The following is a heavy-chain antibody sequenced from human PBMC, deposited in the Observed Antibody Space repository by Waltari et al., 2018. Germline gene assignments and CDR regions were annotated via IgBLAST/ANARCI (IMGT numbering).Heavy chain of an antibody. CDR1: GFSFSSSW. Sequence: QLVESGGGLVQPGGSLRLSCRASGFSFSSSWMTWVRQAPGKGGEGVANIKRDASEKAYVGSVEGRFTISRDNAENSLYLQMNSLRVEDTAVYYCARDLMRVAGTLWGQGTLVTVSS. J-gene: IGHJ4*02. V-gene: IGHV3-7*04. CDR2: IKRDASEK. CDR3: ARDLMRVAGTL. D-gene: IGHD6-13*01.